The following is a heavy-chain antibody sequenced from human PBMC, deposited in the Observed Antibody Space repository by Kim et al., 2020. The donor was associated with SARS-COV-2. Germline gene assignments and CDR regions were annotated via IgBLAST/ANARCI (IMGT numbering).Heavy chain of an antibody. Sequence: SETLSLTCTVSGGSISSGGYYWSWIRQHPGKGLEWIGYIYYSGSTYYNPSLKSRVTISVDTSKNQFSLKLSSVTAADTAVYYCARAHYDSSGSYYYGMDVWGQGTTVTVSS. J-gene: IGHJ6*02. CDR1: GGSISSGGYY. CDR3: ARAHYDSSGSYYYGMDV. CDR2: IYYSGST. D-gene: IGHD3-22*01. V-gene: IGHV4-31*03.